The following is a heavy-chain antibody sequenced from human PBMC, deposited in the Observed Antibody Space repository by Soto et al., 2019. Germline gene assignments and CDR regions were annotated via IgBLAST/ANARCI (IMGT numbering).Heavy chain of an antibody. Sequence: PGESLKISCQGSGYSFPTYWIAWVRQMPGKGLEWMGIIYPGDSDTRYSPSLEGQVTISADKSSNTAYLQWRSLKASDTAIYYCARRFSGAYKGRFYNYGLDVWGQGTTVTVSS. CDR3: ARRFSGAYKGRFYNYGLDV. CDR1: GYSFPTYW. J-gene: IGHJ6*02. V-gene: IGHV5-51*01. D-gene: IGHD5-12*01. CDR2: IYPGDSDT.